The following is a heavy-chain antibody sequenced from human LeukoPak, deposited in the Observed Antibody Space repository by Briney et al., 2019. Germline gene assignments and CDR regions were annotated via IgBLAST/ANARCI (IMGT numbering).Heavy chain of an antibody. J-gene: IGHJ4*02. CDR3: ARHDSSGYGWYYFVY. CDR1: GGSISSSSYY. D-gene: IGHD3-22*01. Sequence: SETLSLTCTVSGGSISSSSYYWGWLRQPPGTGLEWIGSIYYSWSTYHNPSLKSRVTISVDTSKNQFSLKLSSVTAADTAVYFCARHDSSGYGWYYFVYWGQGTLVTVSS. V-gene: IGHV4-39*01. CDR2: IYYSWST.